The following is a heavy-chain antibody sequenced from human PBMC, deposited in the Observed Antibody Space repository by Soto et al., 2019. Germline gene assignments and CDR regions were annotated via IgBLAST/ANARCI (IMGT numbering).Heavy chain of an antibody. D-gene: IGHD4-17*01. CDR3: ARDIDYGDYVGGWFAP. V-gene: IGHV1-18*01. CDR1: GYTFTSYG. Sequence: QVQLVQSGAEVKKPGASVKVSCKASGYTFTSYGISWVRQAPGQGLEWMGWISAYNGNTNYAQKLQGRVTMTTDTSPSTAYMELRSLRSDDTAVYYCARDIDYGDYVGGWFAPWGQGTLVTVSS. CDR2: ISAYNGNT. J-gene: IGHJ5*02.